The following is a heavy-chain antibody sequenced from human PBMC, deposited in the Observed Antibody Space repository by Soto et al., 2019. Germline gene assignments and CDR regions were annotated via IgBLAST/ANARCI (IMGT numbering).Heavy chain of an antibody. CDR1: GYTFTGYY. CDR2: INPNSGGT. Sequence: ASVKVSCKASGYTFTGYYMHWVRQAPGQGLEWMGWINPNSGGTNYAQKFQGWVTMTRDTSISTAYMELSRLRSDDTAVYYCARSYYGDFPGNGMYVWGQGTTVTVSS. J-gene: IGHJ6*02. CDR3: ARSYYGDFPGNGMYV. D-gene: IGHD4-17*01. V-gene: IGHV1-2*04.